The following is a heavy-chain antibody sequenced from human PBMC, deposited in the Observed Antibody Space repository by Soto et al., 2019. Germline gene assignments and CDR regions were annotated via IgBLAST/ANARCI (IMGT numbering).Heavy chain of an antibody. Sequence: QVQLVQSGGEVKKPGASVKLSCTASGYTFTSYGISGVRQAHGQGLEWMGWISAYKGKTNYAQNVQGRVTMTTDTLTRAAYMDLSSMRSEDTAVYYCAIGGDVNYSHGMDVWGQGTTVTVSS. V-gene: IGHV1-18*01. CDR3: AIGGDVNYSHGMDV. D-gene: IGHD5-12*01. CDR2: ISAYKGKT. CDR1: GYTFTSYG. J-gene: IGHJ6*02.